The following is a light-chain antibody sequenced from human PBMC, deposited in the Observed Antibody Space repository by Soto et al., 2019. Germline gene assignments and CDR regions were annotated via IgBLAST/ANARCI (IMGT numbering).Light chain of an antibody. V-gene: IGKV1-27*01. CDR2: AAS. J-gene: IGKJ3*01. CDR1: QDISSY. CDR3: QKYEGDPFT. Sequence: DIQMTQSPSSLSASVGDRVTITCRASQDISSYLAWYQQKPGKVPQLLIYAASTVHSGVPSRFSGSGSGTDFTLTISSLQPEDVATYYCQKYEGDPFTFVPGTKVEIK.